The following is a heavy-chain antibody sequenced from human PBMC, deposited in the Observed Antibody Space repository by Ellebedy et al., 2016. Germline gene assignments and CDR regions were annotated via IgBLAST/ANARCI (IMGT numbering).Heavy chain of an antibody. CDR3: VKAPTTTTWAPFDY. V-gene: IGHV3-64D*06. CDR2: LKSDGGSS. Sequence: GGSLRLSCSASGFTFSSYTMHWVRQAPGKGLEFVSALKSDGGSSYYADSVQGRFTISRDNSKNTLFLQMSSLRTDDTAVYYCVKAPTTTTWAPFDYWGQGTLVTVSS. J-gene: IGHJ4*02. D-gene: IGHD1-26*01. CDR1: GFTFSSYT.